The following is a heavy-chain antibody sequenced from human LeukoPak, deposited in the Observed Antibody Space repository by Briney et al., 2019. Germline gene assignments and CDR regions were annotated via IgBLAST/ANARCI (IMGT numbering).Heavy chain of an antibody. Sequence: ASVKVSCKASGYTFTGYYMHWVRQAPGQGLEWMGWINPNSGGTNYAQKFQGWVTMTRDTSISTAYIELSRLRSDDTAVYYCARLWFGDGSDAFDIWGQGTMVTVSS. CDR2: INPNSGGT. J-gene: IGHJ3*02. D-gene: IGHD3-10*01. CDR1: GYTFTGYY. V-gene: IGHV1-2*04. CDR3: ARLWFGDGSDAFDI.